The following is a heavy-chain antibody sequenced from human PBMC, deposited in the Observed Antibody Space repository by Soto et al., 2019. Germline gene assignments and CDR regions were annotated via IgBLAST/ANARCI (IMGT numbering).Heavy chain of an antibody. CDR1: GFTFSSYG. J-gene: IGHJ5*02. CDR3: AKDNSRRSSSGRAPGFDP. CDR2: ISYDGSNK. D-gene: IGHD6-19*01. Sequence: PGGSLRLSCAASGFTFSSYGMHWVRQAPGKGLEWVAGISYDGSNKYYADSVKGRFTISRDNSKNTLYLQMNSLRAEDTAVYYCAKDNSRRSSSGRAPGFDPWGQGTPVTVSS. V-gene: IGHV3-30*18.